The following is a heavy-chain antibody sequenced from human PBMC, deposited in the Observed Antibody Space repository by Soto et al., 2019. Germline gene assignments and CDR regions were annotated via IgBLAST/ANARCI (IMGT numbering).Heavy chain of an antibody. CDR3: ARGFGELLEYYFYY. CDR2: IIPIFGTA. V-gene: IGHV1-69*01. D-gene: IGHD3-10*01. J-gene: IGHJ4*02. Sequence: QVQLVQSGAEVKKPGSSVKVSCKASGGTFSSYAISWVRQAPGQGREWMGGIIPIFGTANYAQKFQGRVAITADESTSTAYMELSSLRSEDTAVYYCARGFGELLEYYFYYWGQGTLVTVSS. CDR1: GGTFSSYA.